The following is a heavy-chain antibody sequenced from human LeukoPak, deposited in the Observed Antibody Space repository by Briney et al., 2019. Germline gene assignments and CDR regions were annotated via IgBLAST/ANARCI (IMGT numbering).Heavy chain of an antibody. CDR1: GGSFSGYY. CDR2: INHSGST. J-gene: IGHJ3*02. Sequence: SETLSLTCAVYGGSFSGYYWSWIRQPPGKGLEWIGEINHSGSTNYNPSLKSRVTISVDTSKNQFSLKLSSVTAADTAVYYCARTCRDGYTSGAFDIWGQGTMVTVSS. D-gene: IGHD5-24*01. V-gene: IGHV4-34*01. CDR3: ARTCRDGYTSGAFDI.